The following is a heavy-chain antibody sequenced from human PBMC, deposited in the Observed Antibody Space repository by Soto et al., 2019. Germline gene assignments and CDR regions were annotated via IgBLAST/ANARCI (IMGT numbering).Heavy chain of an antibody. D-gene: IGHD5-18*01. J-gene: IGHJ6*02. CDR2: ISGSGGST. Sequence: ETLRLSCAASGFTFSSYAMSWVRQAPGKGLEWVSAISGSGGSTYYADSVKGRFTISRDNSKNTLYLQMNSLRAEDTAVYYCAKVRYSYGDYYGMDVWGQGTTVTVSS. CDR3: AKVRYSYGDYYGMDV. CDR1: GFTFSSYA. V-gene: IGHV3-23*01.